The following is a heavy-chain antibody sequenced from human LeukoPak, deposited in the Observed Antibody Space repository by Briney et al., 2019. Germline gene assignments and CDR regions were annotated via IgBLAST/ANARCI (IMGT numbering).Heavy chain of an antibody. CDR3: ARHSTLTVGGLMDV. J-gene: IGHJ6*03. CDR1: GYRFTSYW. Sequence: GASLQISFYGSGYRFTSYWIGWVRPMPGKGVEWRGIIYPGDSDTRYSPYFQGQVNISADKSISTAYLQWSILKASDTAMYYCARHSTLTVGGLMDVWGKGTTVTVSS. V-gene: IGHV5-51*01. D-gene: IGHD3-9*01. CDR2: IYPGDSDT.